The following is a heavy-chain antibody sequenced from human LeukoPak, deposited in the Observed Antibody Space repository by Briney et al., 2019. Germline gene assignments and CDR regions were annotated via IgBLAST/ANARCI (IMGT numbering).Heavy chain of an antibody. CDR3: ARVGSSGRDAFDI. CDR1: GYTFTSYG. V-gene: IGHV1-69*13. Sequence: SVKVSCKASGYTFTSYGISWVRQAPGQGLEWMGGIIPIFGTANYAQKFQGRVTITADESTSTAYMELSSLRSEDTAVYYCARVGSSGRDAFDIWGQGTMVTVSS. CDR2: IIPIFGTA. J-gene: IGHJ3*02. D-gene: IGHD6-19*01.